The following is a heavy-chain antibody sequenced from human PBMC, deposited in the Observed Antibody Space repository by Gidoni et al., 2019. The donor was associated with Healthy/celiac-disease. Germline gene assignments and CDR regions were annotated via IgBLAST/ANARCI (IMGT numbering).Heavy chain of an antibody. D-gene: IGHD4-4*01. Sequence: EVQLVESGGGLVQPGRSLRLSCAASGFTFDDYAMHWVRQAPGKGLEWVSGISWNSGSIGYADSVKGRVTISRDNAKNSLYLQMNSLRAEDTALYYCAFSSNYGGYYYYYGMDVWGQGTTVTVSS. J-gene: IGHJ6*02. CDR3: AFSSNYGGYYYYYGMDV. CDR1: GFTFDDYA. CDR2: ISWNSGSI. V-gene: IGHV3-9*01.